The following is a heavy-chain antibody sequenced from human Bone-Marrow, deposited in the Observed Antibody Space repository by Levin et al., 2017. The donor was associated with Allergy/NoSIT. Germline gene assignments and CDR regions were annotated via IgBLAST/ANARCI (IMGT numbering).Heavy chain of an antibody. CDR2: SYWNGDQ. V-gene: IGHV2-5*01. CDR1: GFSLTPSGVG. CDR3: AHRHDSYDDSGLDL. D-gene: IGHD3-3*01. Sequence: SGPTLVKPTQTLTLTCTFSGFSLTPSGVGVVWFRQPPGKALEWLAVSYWNGDQRYSPSLQSRLTVTKDTSKNQVVLTMTNIDPVDTATYYCAHRHDSYDDSGLDLWGQGTTVTVSS. J-gene: IGHJ6*02.